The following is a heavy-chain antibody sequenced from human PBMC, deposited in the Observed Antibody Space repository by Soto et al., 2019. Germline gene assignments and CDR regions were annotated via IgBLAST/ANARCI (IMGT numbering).Heavy chain of an antibody. J-gene: IGHJ6*02. D-gene: IGHD6-13*01. V-gene: IGHV1-3*01. Sequence: VASVKVSCKASGYTFTSYAMHWVRQAPGQRLEWMGWINAGNGNTKYSQKFQGRVTITRDTSASTAYMELSSLRSEDTAVYYCAREGIAAAGTFWYHYGMAVWGQGTTVTVSS. CDR2: INAGNGNT. CDR3: AREGIAAAGTFWYHYGMAV. CDR1: GYTFTSYA.